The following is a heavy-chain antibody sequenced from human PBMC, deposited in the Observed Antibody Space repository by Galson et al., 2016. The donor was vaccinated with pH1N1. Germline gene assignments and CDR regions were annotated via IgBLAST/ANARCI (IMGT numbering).Heavy chain of an antibody. CDR1: GGSISSYY. V-gene: IGHV4-4*07. CDR2: IYTTGST. Sequence: ETLSLPCTVSGGSISSYYWNWIRQPAGKGLEWIGRIYTTGSTNYNPSLKSRVTMSIDMSKKQFSLKLSSVTAADTAVYYRAGSRTIWSGYYDAPHLDYWGQGTLVTVSS. J-gene: IGHJ4*02. CDR3: AGSRTIWSGYYDAPHLDY. D-gene: IGHD3-3*01.